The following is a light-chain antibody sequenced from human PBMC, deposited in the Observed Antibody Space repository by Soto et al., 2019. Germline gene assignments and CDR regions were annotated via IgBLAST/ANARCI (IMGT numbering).Light chain of an antibody. J-gene: IGKJ4*01. CDR2: GAS. CDR3: QQYNNWPRGLT. CDR1: QSVSSN. Sequence: EIVMTQSPATLSVSPGERATLSCRASQSVSSNLAWYQQKPGQAPRLLIYGASTRATGIPARFSGSGSGTEFTLTISRLQSEDFAVYYCQQYNNWPRGLTFGGGTRVDIK. V-gene: IGKV3-15*01.